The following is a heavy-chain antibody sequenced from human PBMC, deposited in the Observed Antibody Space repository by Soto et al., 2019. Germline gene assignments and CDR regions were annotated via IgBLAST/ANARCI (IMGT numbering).Heavy chain of an antibody. CDR2: IFHSGST. V-gene: IGHV4-4*02. Sequence: QVQLQESGPGLVKPSGTLSLTCGVSGGPMSSTNWWTWVLQPPGKGLAWIGEIFHSGSTNYNPSLKSRVSISVDKSKTQFSLKLSSVTAADTAVYYCAVLRILVERYRAFDIWGQGKRVTVSS. CDR3: AVLRILVERYRAFDI. CDR1: GGPMSSTNW. J-gene: IGHJ3*02. D-gene: IGHD1-26*01.